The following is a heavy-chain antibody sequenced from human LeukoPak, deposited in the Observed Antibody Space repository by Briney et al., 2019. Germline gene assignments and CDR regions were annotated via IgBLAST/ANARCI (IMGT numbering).Heavy chain of an antibody. CDR2: ITSTTTYT. Sequence: GGSLRLSCAASGFTFSRNWMYWVRQGPGKGLEWVSSITSTTTYTYYADSVKGRFTISRDNAKNSLFLQMNSLRAEDTAVYYCVRCTFVLHKRCSAFDVWGQGTMVTVSA. V-gene: IGHV3-21*01. J-gene: IGHJ3*01. CDR1: GFTFSRNW. CDR3: VRCTFVLHKRCSAFDV. D-gene: IGHD1-1*01.